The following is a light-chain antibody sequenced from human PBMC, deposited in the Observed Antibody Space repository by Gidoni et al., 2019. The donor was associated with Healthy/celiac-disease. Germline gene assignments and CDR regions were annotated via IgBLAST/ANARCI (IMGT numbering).Light chain of an antibody. Sequence: AIQVNQSPSALSASVGDRVTITCRASQGISSALAWYQQKPGQAPKLLIYDASSLESGVPSRFSGSGSGTDFTLTISSLQPEDFATYYCQQFNSYPFTFGPGTKVDIK. CDR3: QQFNSYPFT. V-gene: IGKV1-13*02. CDR1: QGISSA. CDR2: DAS. J-gene: IGKJ3*01.